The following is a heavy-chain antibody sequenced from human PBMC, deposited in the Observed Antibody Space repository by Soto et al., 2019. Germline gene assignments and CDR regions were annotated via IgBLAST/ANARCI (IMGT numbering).Heavy chain of an antibody. Sequence: ASVKVSCKASGYTFTGYYMHWVRQAPGQGLEWMGWINPNSGGTNYAQKFQGWVTMTRDTSISTAYMELSRLRSDDTAVYYCARDLVGANLYYYYGMDVWGQGTTVTVSS. V-gene: IGHV1-2*04. J-gene: IGHJ6*02. CDR3: ARDLVGANLYYYYGMDV. CDR1: GYTFTGYY. CDR2: INPNSGGT. D-gene: IGHD1-26*01.